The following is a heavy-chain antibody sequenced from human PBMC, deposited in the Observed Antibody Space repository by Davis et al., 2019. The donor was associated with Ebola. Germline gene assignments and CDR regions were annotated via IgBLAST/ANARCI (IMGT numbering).Heavy chain of an antibody. D-gene: IGHD3-22*01. Sequence: GESLKISCAASGFTFSSYWMHWVRQAPGKGLVWVSRINSDGSSTSYADSVKGRFTISRDNAKNTLYLQINSLRAEDTAVYYCARETLYYYDSSGYSLWGQGTMVTVSS. CDR3: ARETLYYYDSSGYSL. V-gene: IGHV3-74*01. J-gene: IGHJ3*01. CDR2: INSDGSST. CDR1: GFTFSSYW.